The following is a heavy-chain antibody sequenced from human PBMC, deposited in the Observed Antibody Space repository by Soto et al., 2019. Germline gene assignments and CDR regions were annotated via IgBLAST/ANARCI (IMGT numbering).Heavy chain of an antibody. D-gene: IGHD3-16*01. CDR3: ARGNPFNYAGFDV. CDR1: GYTFSDFD. J-gene: IGHJ6*02. Sequence: ASVKVSCKASGYTFSDFDINWRRQASGQGPEWMGWMNAKSGDTFFAQRFQGKFNMTWDTSLSTAYMEVGSLTSDDTAMCYCARGNPFNYAGFDVWGQGTTVTVSS. CDR2: MNAKSGDT. V-gene: IGHV1-8*01.